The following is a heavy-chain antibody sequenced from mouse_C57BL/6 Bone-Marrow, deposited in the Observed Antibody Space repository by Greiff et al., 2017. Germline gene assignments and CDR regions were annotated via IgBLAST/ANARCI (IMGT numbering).Heavy chain of an antibody. CDR2: IDPSDSYT. V-gene: IGHV1-59*01. J-gene: IGHJ3*01. D-gene: IGHD2-4*01. CDR3: ARTYYDYEGFAY. CDR1: GYTFTSYW. Sequence: QVQLQQPGAELVRPGTSVKLSCKASGYTFTSYWMHWVKQRPGQGLEWIGVIDPSDSYTNYTQKFKGKATLTVDTSSSTAYMQLSSLTSEDSSVYYCARTYYDYEGFAYWGQGTLVTVSA.